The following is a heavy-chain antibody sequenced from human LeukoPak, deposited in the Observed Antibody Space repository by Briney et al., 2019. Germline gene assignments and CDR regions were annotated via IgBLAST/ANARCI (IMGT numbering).Heavy chain of an antibody. V-gene: IGHV4-39*01. CDR2: IYYSGST. CDR1: GGSISSSSYY. J-gene: IGHJ4*02. D-gene: IGHD6-13*01. Sequence: MSSETLSLTCTVSGGSISSSSYYWGWIRQPPGKGLEWIGSIYYSGSTYYNPSLKSRVTISVDTSKNQFSLRLSSVTPADTAVYYCERLARSSWYWDYWGQGTLVTVSS. CDR3: ERLARSSWYWDY.